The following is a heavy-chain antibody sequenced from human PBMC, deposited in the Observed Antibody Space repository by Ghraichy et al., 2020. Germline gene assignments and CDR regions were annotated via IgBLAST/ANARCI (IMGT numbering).Heavy chain of an antibody. D-gene: IGHD3-22*01. CDR2: ISYDGSNK. V-gene: IGHV3-30*04. J-gene: IGHJ4*02. Sequence: GGSLRLSCAASGFTFSSYAMHWVRQAPGKGLEWVAVISYDGSNKYYADSVKGRFTISRDNSKNTLYLQMNSLRAEDTAVYYCARDYYDSSGYYYWGQGTLVTVSS. CDR3: ARDYYDSSGYYY. CDR1: GFTFSSYA.